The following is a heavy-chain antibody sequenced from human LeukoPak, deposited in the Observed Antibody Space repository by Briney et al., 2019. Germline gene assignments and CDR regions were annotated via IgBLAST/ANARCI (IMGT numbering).Heavy chain of an antibody. CDR3: AKELDTMFFDY. CDR2: AGWAGGTT. Sequence: GGSLRLSCATSGFNFDRYAIHWVRQAPGKGLEWVSLAGWAGGTTFYSDSVRGRFTISRDSGRKSVYLQMNSLTTDDTAFYFCAKELDTMFFDYWGQGALVTVSS. V-gene: IGHV3-43*01. CDR1: GFNFDRYA. J-gene: IGHJ4*02. D-gene: IGHD3-10*02.